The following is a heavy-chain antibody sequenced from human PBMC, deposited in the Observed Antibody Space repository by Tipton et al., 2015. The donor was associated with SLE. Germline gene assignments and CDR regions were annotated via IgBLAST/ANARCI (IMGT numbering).Heavy chain of an antibody. CDR3: ARELAGFPLDY. D-gene: IGHD6-6*01. Sequence: SLRLSCAAAGFTVSGNYMTWVRQAPGRGLEWVSVIYRAGTTYYADSVKGRFSISRDNSKNTLYLQMNGLTVDDTAVYYCARELAGFPLDYWGQGTLVTVSS. CDR2: IYRAGTT. J-gene: IGHJ4*02. CDR1: GFTVSGNY. V-gene: IGHV3-66*02.